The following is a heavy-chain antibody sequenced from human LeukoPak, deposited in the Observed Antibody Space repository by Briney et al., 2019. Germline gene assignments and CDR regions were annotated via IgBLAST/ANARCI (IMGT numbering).Heavy chain of an antibody. J-gene: IGHJ4*02. Sequence: PGGSLGLSCAASGFTFSSYEMNWVRQAPGKGLEWVSYISSSGSTIYYADSVKGRFTISRDNAKNSLYLQMNSLRAEDTAVYYCARDYYGDYGDWGQGTLVTVSS. CDR3: ARDYYGDYGD. V-gene: IGHV3-48*03. CDR2: ISSSGSTI. D-gene: IGHD4-17*01. CDR1: GFTFSSYE.